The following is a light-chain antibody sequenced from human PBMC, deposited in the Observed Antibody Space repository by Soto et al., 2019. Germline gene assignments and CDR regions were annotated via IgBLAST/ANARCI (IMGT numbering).Light chain of an antibody. CDR2: GAS. CDR3: QQYSKWPLT. CDR1: QGVRSD. Sequence: EIAVTQSPDTLXVSPGHRATICCXASQGVRSDLAWYQQKAGQSPRLLIYGASTRAAETPARFSGSGSETEFTLTISSLQSEDFAVYYCQQYSKWPLTFGGGTKVDIK. J-gene: IGKJ4*01. V-gene: IGKV3-15*01.